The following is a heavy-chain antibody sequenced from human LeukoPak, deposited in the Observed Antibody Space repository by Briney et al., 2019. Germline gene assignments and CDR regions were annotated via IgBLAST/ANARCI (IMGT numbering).Heavy chain of an antibody. CDR3: AKYRGSGYSGDLTALDI. V-gene: IGHV4-39*01. Sequence: SETLSLTCTVSGDSIRCTSYYWGWIRQPPGKGLEWIGRIYYTGSTYYNPSLKRRVTLSIATSKNQISLKLSSVTPADTAMYFCAKYRGSGYSGDLTALDIWGQGTMVTVSS. J-gene: IGHJ3*02. CDR1: GDSIRCTSYY. D-gene: IGHD1-26*01. CDR2: IYYTGST.